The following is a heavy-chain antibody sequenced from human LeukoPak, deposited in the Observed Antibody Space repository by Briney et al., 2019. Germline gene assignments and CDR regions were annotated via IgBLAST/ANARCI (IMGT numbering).Heavy chain of an antibody. V-gene: IGHV1-46*01. CDR1: GYTFTSYY. CDR2: INPSGGST. J-gene: IGHJ6*02. D-gene: IGHD6-25*01. CDR3: ARRADYYYHGMDV. Sequence: ASVKVSCKASGYTFTSYYMHWVRQAPGQGLDWMGKINPSGGSTTYAQKFQGRVTMTRDTSTSTVYMELSSLRSEDTAEYYCARRADYYYHGMDVWGQGTTVTVSS.